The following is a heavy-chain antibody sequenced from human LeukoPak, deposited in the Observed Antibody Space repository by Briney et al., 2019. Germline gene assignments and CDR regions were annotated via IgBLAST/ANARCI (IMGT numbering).Heavy chain of an antibody. CDR3: VRGSSGTVVRGVAWAWFDP. J-gene: IGHJ5*02. Sequence: GGSLSLSCVASGFTFSNYWMTWVRQAPGKGLEWVANIKPDGSEKHFVDSVRGRFTISRDNAKDSLYLQMNSLRAEDTAVYYCVRGSSGTVVRGVAWAWFDPWGQGTLVTVSS. V-gene: IGHV3-7*05. CDR1: GFTFSNYW. CDR2: IKPDGSEK. D-gene: IGHD3-10*01.